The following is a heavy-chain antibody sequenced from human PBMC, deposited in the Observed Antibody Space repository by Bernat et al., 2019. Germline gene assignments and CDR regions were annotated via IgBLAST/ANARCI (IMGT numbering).Heavy chain of an antibody. Sequence: QVQLVQSGAEVKKPGASVKVSCKASGYTFTSYYMHWVRQAPGQGLEWMGIINPSGGSTSYAQKFQGRVTMTRDTSTSTVYMELSSLRSEDTAVYYCARVKGSKNSLLWFGELLFWGQGTLVTVSS. J-gene: IGHJ4*02. V-gene: IGHV1-46*03. CDR2: INPSGGST. D-gene: IGHD3-10*01. CDR3: ARVKGSKNSLLWFGELLF. CDR1: GYTFTSYY.